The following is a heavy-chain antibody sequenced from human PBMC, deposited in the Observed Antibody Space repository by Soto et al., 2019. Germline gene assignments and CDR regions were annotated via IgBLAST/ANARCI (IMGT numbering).Heavy chain of an antibody. J-gene: IGHJ5*02. CDR1: GYTFSAYA. CDR2: IPTHNGDT. D-gene: IGHD2-15*01. Sequence: ASVKVSCNASGYTFSAYAMHWVRQAPGQSLEWTGFIPTHNGDTKYSKNFQDSVNITRDTSASTVYMELSSLRSEDTAVYFCARGNNRGPTAXWGQGTLVTVSX. CDR3: ARGNNRGPTAX. V-gene: IGHV1-3*04.